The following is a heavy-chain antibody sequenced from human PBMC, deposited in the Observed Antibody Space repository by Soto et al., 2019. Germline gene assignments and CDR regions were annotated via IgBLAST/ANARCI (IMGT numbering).Heavy chain of an antibody. CDR2: INHSGST. V-gene: IGHV4-34*01. Sequence: SETLSLTCAVYGGSFSGYYWSWIRQPPGKGLEWIGEINHSGSTNYNPSLKSRVTISVDTSKNQFSLKLSSVTAADTAVYYCARGGYNGYGTFGHWGQGTLVTVSS. J-gene: IGHJ4*02. CDR3: ARGGYNGYGTFGH. D-gene: IGHD5-12*01. CDR1: GGSFSGYY.